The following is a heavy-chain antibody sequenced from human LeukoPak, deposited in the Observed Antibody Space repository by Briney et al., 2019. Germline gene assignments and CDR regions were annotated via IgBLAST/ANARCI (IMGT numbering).Heavy chain of an antibody. CDR2: HYHTGSS. J-gene: IGHJ2*01. CDR1: GYSISNHYY. Sequence: PSETLSLTCAVSGYSISNHYYWGWIRQPPGKGLEWIGSHYHTGSSYYNPSLQSRVAISIDASKNQFSLELASVTAADTAVYYCASVTRNMSRLFDLWGRGTLVIVSS. D-gene: IGHD4-17*01. V-gene: IGHV4-38-2*01. CDR3: ASVTRNMSRLFDL.